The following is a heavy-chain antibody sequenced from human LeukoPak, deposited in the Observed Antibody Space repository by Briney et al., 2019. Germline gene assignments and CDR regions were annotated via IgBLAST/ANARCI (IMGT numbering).Heavy chain of an antibody. CDR1: GFTFDDYG. D-gene: IGHD3-22*01. Sequence: GGSLRLSCAASGFTFDDYGMSWVRQAPGKGLEWVSGINWNGGSTGYADSVKGRFTISRDNAKNSLYLQMNSLRAEDTAVYYCARWGYYYDSSGLPSDAFDIWGQGTMVTVSS. CDR2: INWNGGST. CDR3: ARWGYYYDSSGLPSDAFDI. V-gene: IGHV3-20*04. J-gene: IGHJ3*02.